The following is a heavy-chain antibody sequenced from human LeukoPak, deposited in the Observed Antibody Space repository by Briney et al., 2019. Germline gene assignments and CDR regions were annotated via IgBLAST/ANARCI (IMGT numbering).Heavy chain of an antibody. CDR1: GFTFSRYW. CDR2: ISSSSSTI. CDR3: ARGSSVYCSGGSCYSGLDY. D-gene: IGHD2-15*01. J-gene: IGHJ4*02. Sequence: GGSLRLSCAASGFTFSRYWMNWVRQAPGKGLEWVSYISSSSSTIYYADSVKGRFTISRDNAKNSLYLQMNSLRAEDTAVFYCARGSSVYCSGGSCYSGLDYWGQGTLVTVSS. V-gene: IGHV3-48*01.